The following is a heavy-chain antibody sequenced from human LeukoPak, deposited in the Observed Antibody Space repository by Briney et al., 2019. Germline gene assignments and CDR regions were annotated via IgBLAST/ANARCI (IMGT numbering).Heavy chain of an antibody. CDR1: GDSISSSY. Sequence: SETLSLTCTVSGDSISSSYWGWIQQPAGKGLEWIGRVHTSGSTYYSPSLKSRVTMSVDTSTSQFSLKLSSVTAADTAMYYCARVRLGRGLDYWGQGTLVTVSS. V-gene: IGHV4-4*07. CDR2: VHTSGST. D-gene: IGHD6-19*01. J-gene: IGHJ4*02. CDR3: ARVRLGRGLDY.